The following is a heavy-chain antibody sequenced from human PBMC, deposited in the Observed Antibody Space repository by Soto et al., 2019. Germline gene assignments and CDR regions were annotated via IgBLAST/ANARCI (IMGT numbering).Heavy chain of an antibody. CDR3: ARDRRNSTDYIDY. J-gene: IGHJ4*02. Sequence: TSETLSLTCTVSGGSISSDDYYWSWIRQPPGKGLEWVGYIYYIGTTYYNPPLTSRLTISLDTSKNQFSLKLSSVSAADTAVYYCARDRRNSTDYIDYWGQGTLVTVSS. CDR2: IYYIGTT. D-gene: IGHD1-1*01. CDR1: GGSISSDDYY. V-gene: IGHV4-30-4*01.